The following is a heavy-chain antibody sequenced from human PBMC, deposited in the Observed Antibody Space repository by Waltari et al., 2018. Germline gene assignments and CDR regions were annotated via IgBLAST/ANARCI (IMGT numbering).Heavy chain of an antibody. CDR1: GYTLTELS. V-gene: IGHV1-24*01. D-gene: IGHD2-15*01. CDR3: ATGDTRRGDCSGGSCLNY. CDR2: FDPEKGDK. Sequence: QVQLVQSGAEVKKPGASVKVSCKVSGYTLTELSMHLVRQAPGTGLEWMGGLVVFDPEKGDKINEQKVQGRVTMTEETATDTAYMELSSLRSEDTAVYYCATGDTRRGDCSGGSCLNYWGQGTLVTVSS. J-gene: IGHJ4*02.